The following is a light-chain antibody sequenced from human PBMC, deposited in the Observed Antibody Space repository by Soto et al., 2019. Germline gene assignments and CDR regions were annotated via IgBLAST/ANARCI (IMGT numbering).Light chain of an antibody. CDR3: LLYSGDSQLI. Sequence: QAVVTQEPSLTVSPGGTVTLTCASSTGAVSSGFYPSWFQQKPGQAPRTLIYSTSNKYSWTPARFSGSLLGGKAALTLSGVQPEDEAEYYCLLYSGDSQLIFGGGTKVTVL. V-gene: IGLV7-43*01. CDR2: STS. CDR1: TGAVSSGFY. J-gene: IGLJ2*01.